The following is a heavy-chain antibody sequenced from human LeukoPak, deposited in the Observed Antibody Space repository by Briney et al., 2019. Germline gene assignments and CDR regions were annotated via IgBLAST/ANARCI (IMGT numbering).Heavy chain of an antibody. CDR2: IKSKTDRGTT. J-gene: IGHJ4*02. V-gene: IGHV3-15*01. CDR1: GFTFSNYW. CDR3: TSIYY. Sequence: AGSLRLSCAASGFTFSNYWMHWVRQAPGKGLEWVGRIKSKTDRGTTDYAAPVKGRSTISRDDSKHTLYLQMNSLKAEDTAMYYCTSIYYWGQGTLVTVYS.